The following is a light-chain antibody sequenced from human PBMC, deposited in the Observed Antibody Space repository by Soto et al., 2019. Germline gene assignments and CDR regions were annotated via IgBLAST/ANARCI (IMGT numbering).Light chain of an antibody. Sequence: DIQMNQSPSTLAASLGDTVTVTCRASQSIGRWLAWYQQKPGKAPKLLIFDASTLENGVPARFSGSGSGTDFTLTISSLQPEDVATYYCQKYNSVPLTFGGGTKVDIK. CDR2: DAS. CDR3: QKYNSVPLT. J-gene: IGKJ4*01. CDR1: QSIGRW. V-gene: IGKV1-5*01.